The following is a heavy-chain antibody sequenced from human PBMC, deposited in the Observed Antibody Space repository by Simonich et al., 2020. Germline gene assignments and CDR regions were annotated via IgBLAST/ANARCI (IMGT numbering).Heavy chain of an antibody. CDR2: IKQDGMEK. CDR1: GFTFMSYW. CDR3: AREYSSSSDPYWYFDL. V-gene: IGHV3-7*01. Sequence: EVQLVESGGGLVQPGGSLRLSCAASGFTFMSYWMFWVRMAQGTGREWVAKIKQDGMEKYYVYSVKGRFTISRDNAKNSLYLQMNSLRAEDTAVYYCAREYSSSSDPYWYFDLWGRGTLVTVSS. D-gene: IGHD6-6*01. J-gene: IGHJ2*01.